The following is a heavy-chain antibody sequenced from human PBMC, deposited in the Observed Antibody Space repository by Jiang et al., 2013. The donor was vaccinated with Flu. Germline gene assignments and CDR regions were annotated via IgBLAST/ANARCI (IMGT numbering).Heavy chain of an antibody. Sequence: KPSETLSLTCAVYGGSFSGYYWSWIRQPPGKGLEWIGEINHSGSTDYNPSLKSRITISVDTSKNQFSLKLTSVTAADTAVYYCARLPPSGGFDIWGPGTMVTVSS. D-gene: IGHD2-15*01. CDR1: GGSFSGYY. CDR2: INHSGST. CDR3: ARLPPSGGFDI. J-gene: IGHJ3*02. V-gene: IGHV4-34*01.